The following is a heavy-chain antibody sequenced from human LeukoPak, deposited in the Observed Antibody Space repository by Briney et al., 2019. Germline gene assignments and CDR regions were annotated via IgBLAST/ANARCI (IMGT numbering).Heavy chain of an antibody. CDR2: INPNSGGA. CDR3: ARSADYSNQHNDY. CDR1: GYTFTGYY. Sequence: ASVKVPCKASGYTFTGYYMHWVRQAPGQGLEWMGWINPNSGGANYAQKFQGRVTMTRDTSISTGYMELSSLRSGDTAVYYCARSADYSNQHNDYWGQGTLVTVSS. J-gene: IGHJ4*02. V-gene: IGHV1-2*02. D-gene: IGHD4-11*01.